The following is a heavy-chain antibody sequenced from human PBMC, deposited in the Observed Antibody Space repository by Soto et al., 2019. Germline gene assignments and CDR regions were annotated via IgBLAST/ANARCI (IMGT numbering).Heavy chain of an antibody. Sequence: QVQLVQSGAEVRKPGSSVKVSCKASGDTFSSNSFSWVRQAPGQGPAYMGGIIPTFGAANYAQRFQDRLTITADETTTTFYMQLSSLRPDDPALYYCATPSSGHDFLFEHWGQGTLVTVSS. CDR1: GDTFSSNS. J-gene: IGHJ4*02. V-gene: IGHV1-69*01. D-gene: IGHD5-12*01. CDR3: ATPSSGHDFLFEH. CDR2: IIPTFGAA.